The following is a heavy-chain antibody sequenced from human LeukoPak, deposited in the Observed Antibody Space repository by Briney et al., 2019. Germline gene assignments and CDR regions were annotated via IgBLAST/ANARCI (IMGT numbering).Heavy chain of an antibody. Sequence: SETLSLTCTVSGYSISSGYYWGWIRQPPGKGLEWIGSIYHSGSTYYNPSLKSRVTLSVDTSKNQFSLKLRSVTAADTAVYYCATAGITGTSLQYYYYYYMDVWGKGTTVTVSS. CDR3: ATAGITGTSLQYYYYYYMDV. CDR1: GYSISSGYY. CDR2: IYHSGST. V-gene: IGHV4-38-2*02. J-gene: IGHJ6*03. D-gene: IGHD1-20*01.